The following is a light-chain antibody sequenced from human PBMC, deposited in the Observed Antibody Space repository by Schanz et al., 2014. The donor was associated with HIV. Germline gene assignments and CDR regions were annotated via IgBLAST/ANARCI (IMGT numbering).Light chain of an antibody. Sequence: DIQMTQSPSSLSASVGDRVTITCQASQDITNYLNWYQQKPGKAPKLLIYAASSLQSGVPSRFSGSGSGTDFTLTISSLQPGDFATYYCLQYNDDVYTFGQGTRLEMK. CDR1: QDITNY. V-gene: IGKV1-16*01. CDR3: LQYNDDVYT. J-gene: IGKJ2*01. CDR2: AAS.